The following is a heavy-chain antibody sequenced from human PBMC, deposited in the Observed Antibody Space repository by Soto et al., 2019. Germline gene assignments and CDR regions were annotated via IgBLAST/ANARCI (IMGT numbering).Heavy chain of an antibody. Sequence: EVQLVESGGGLVQPGGSLRLSCAASGFTVSSNYMSWVRQAPGKGLEWVSVIYSGGSTYYADSVKGRFTISRDNSKNTLYLQMNSLRAEDTAVYYCAKHPTGLTRMFDYWGQGTLVTVSS. CDR1: GFTVSSNY. V-gene: IGHV3-66*01. CDR3: AKHPTGLTRMFDY. J-gene: IGHJ4*02. D-gene: IGHD3-9*01. CDR2: IYSGGST.